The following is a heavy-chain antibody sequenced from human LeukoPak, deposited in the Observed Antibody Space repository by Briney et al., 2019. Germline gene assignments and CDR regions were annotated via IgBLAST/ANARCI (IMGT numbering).Heavy chain of an antibody. V-gene: IGHV3-21*01. CDR3: GSLYGLGTNWFDP. CDR2: ISSSSSYI. D-gene: IGHD3-10*01. J-gene: IGHJ5*02. Sequence: GGSLRLSCAASGFTFSSYSMNWVRQAPGKGLEWVSSISSSSSYIYYADSVKGGFTISRDNAKNSLYLQMSSLRADDTAVYYCGSLYGLGTNWFDPWGQGTLVTVSS. CDR1: GFTFSSYS.